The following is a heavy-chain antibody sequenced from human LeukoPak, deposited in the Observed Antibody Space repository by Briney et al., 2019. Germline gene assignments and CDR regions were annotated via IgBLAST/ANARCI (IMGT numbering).Heavy chain of an antibody. CDR1: GFTFSTYA. CDR3: AKRGYDISGYYGYSDH. Sequence: GGSLRLSCAASGFTFSTYAMSWVRQAPGKGLEWVSVVSGSGGSTYYADSVEGRFTISRDNSKNTLYLQMNSLRAEDTAVYYCAKRGYDISGYYGYSDHWGQGNLVTVSS. CDR2: VSGSGGST. J-gene: IGHJ4*02. V-gene: IGHV3-23*01. D-gene: IGHD3-22*01.